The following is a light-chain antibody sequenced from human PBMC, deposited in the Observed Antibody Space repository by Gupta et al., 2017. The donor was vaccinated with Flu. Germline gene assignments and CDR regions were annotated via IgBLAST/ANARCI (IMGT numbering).Light chain of an antibody. J-gene: IGLJ3*02. CDR2: EVT. CDR1: SSDVGAYNY. Sequence: QLALTQPAPVSGSPGQSIPISSPGTSSDVGAYNYVSWYQHHPGKPPNPILYEVTNRPSGISNRFSGSKSGNTASLTISGLQAEDEADYYCSSFITSATHGVFGGGTKLTVL. V-gene: IGLV2-14*01. CDR3: SSFITSATHGV.